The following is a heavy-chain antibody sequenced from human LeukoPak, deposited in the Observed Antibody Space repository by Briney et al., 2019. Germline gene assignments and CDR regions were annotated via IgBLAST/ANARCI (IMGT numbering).Heavy chain of an antibody. Sequence: SETLSLTCTVSGGSISSYYWSWIRQPAGKGLEWIGRIYTSGSTNYNPSLKSRVTMSVDTSKNQFSLKLSSVTAADTAVYYCARGDKSSGWEGGAFDIWGQGTMVTVSS. CDR1: GGSISSYY. V-gene: IGHV4-4*07. CDR3: ARGDKSSGWEGGAFDI. J-gene: IGHJ3*02. D-gene: IGHD6-19*01. CDR2: IYTSGST.